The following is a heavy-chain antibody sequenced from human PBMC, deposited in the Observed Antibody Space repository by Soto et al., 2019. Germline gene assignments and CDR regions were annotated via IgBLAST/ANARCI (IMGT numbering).Heavy chain of an antibody. V-gene: IGHV1-69*01. CDR1: GGTFSSYA. D-gene: IGHD6-6*01. CDR3: ARGGGHIAARRLYYFDY. CDR2: IIPIFGTA. J-gene: IGHJ4*02. Sequence: QVQLVQSGAEVKKPGSSVKVSCKASGGTFSSYAISWVRQAPGQGLEWMGGIIPIFGTANYAQKFQGRVTITADESTSTAYMELSSLRSEDTAVYYWARGGGHIAARRLYYFDYWGQGTLVTVSS.